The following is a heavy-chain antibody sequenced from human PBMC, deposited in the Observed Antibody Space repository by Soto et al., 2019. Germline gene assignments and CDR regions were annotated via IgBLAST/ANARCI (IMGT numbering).Heavy chain of an antibody. V-gene: IGHV4-38-2*01. CDR3: AGLNTFPGSYPFDY. CDR1: GYSISSGYF. J-gene: IGHJ4*02. CDR2: IHHTGST. Sequence: PSETLSLTCVVSGYSISSGYFWGWIRQPPGKGLDWIGNIHHTGSTYYNPSLKSRVTISVDTSKNQFSLKLSSVTAADTAVYYCAGLNTFPGSYPFDYWGQGTLVTVSS. D-gene: IGHD1-26*01.